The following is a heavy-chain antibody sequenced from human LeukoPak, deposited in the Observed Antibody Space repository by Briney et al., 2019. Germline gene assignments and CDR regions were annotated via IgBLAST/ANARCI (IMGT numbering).Heavy chain of an antibody. Sequence: ASVKVSCKAPGYTFTGYYMHWVRQAPGQGLEWMGWINPNSGGTNYAQKFQGRVTMTRDTSISTAYMELSRLRSDDTAVYYCARVPENYYDSSGYHYWGQGTLVTVSS. CDR1: GYTFTGYY. J-gene: IGHJ4*02. CDR3: ARVPENYYDSSGYHY. CDR2: INPNSGGT. D-gene: IGHD3-22*01. V-gene: IGHV1-2*02.